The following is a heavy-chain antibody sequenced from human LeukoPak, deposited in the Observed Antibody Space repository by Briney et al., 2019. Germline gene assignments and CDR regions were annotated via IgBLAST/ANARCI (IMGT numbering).Heavy chain of an antibody. V-gene: IGHV4-39*07. CDR1: GGSISSGSYY. CDR2: IYHSGST. CDR3: ARVGDYALKD. D-gene: IGHD3-16*01. Sequence: SQTLSLTCTVSGGSISSGSYYWSWIRQPPGKGLEWIGSIYHSGSTYYNPSLKSRVTISVDTSKNQFSLKLSSVTAADTAVYYCARVGDYALKDWGQGTLVTVSS. J-gene: IGHJ4*02.